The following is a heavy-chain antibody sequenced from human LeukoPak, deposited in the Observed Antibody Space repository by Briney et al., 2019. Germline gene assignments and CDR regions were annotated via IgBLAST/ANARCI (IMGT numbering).Heavy chain of an antibody. Sequence: PSETLSLTCTVSGGSISSYYWSWIPQPPGKGLEWIGYIYYSGSTNYNPSLKSRVTISVDTSKNQFSLKLSSVTAADTAVYYCARDTNAYYDFWSGYLGAFDIWGQGTMVTVSS. CDR3: ARDTNAYYDFWSGYLGAFDI. D-gene: IGHD3-3*01. CDR2: IYYSGST. V-gene: IGHV4-59*01. J-gene: IGHJ3*02. CDR1: GGSISSYY.